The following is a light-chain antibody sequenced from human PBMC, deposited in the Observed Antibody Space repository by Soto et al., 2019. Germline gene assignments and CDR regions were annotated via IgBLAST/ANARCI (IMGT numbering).Light chain of an antibody. V-gene: IGKV3-15*01. CDR1: QSVRSSF. Sequence: EIVMTQSPATLSVSPGERATLSCRAGQSVRSSFLAWYQQKPGQAPSLLIYGASTRATGIPARFSGSGSGTEFTLTINSLQSEDFAVYYCQQYSNWPLTFGGGTKVDLK. J-gene: IGKJ4*01. CDR2: GAS. CDR3: QQYSNWPLT.